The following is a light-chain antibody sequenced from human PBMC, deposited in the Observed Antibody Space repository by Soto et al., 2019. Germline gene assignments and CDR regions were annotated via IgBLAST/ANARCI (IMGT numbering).Light chain of an antibody. J-gene: IGKJ5*01. V-gene: IGKV3-11*01. Sequence: IVWTQSPGTMSWSPGETAPLSCRASQSVSSTYVAWYQQKPGQAPGLLIDESSNRATGIAARVSGRGSGTDFTLTISSLEPEDFAVYYCQQRSNWPPTFGQGTRLEI. CDR3: QQRSNWPPT. CDR1: QSVSSTY. CDR2: ESS.